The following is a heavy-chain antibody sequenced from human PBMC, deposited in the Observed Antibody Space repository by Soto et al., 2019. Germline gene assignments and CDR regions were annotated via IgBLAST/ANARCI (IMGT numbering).Heavy chain of an antibody. V-gene: IGHV3-30-3*01. Sequence: GGSLRLSCAASGFTFSSYSMHWVRQAPGKGLEWVAVISYDGSHKYYGDSVKGRFTISRDNSKNTLFLQMNRLRPEDTAVYYCARVYSSLDYGIDYWGQGTLVTVSS. CDR1: GFTFSSYS. CDR2: ISYDGSHK. D-gene: IGHD6-6*01. J-gene: IGHJ4*02. CDR3: ARVYSSLDYGIDY.